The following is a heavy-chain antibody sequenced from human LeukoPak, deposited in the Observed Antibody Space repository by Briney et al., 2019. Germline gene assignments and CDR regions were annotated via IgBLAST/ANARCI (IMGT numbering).Heavy chain of an antibody. CDR1: GFAFSSYG. CDR2: IWYDGSNK. Sequence: PGGSLRLSCAASGFAFSSYGMHWVRQAPGKGLEWVAVIWYDGSNKYYADSVKGRFTISRDNSKNTLYLQMNSLRAEDTAVYYCAKLVPPYCSGGSCGDYWGQGTLVTVSS. V-gene: IGHV3-30*02. J-gene: IGHJ4*02. D-gene: IGHD2-15*01. CDR3: AKLVPPYCSGGSCGDY.